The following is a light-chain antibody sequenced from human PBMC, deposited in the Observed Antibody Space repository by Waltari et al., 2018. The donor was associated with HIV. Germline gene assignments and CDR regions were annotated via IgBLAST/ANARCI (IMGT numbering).Light chain of an antibody. CDR3: QCYDSSLSGYV. CDR2: SNA. CDR1: SPNPVAGYT. Sequence: QSVLTPPPSVAGAPGQRVPISSTGSSPNPVAGYTVSRSRQLPGTAPKLLIYSNAIRPSGVPDRFSGSESGSSASLAITGLQADDEAEYYCQCYDSSLSGYVFGTGTKVTVL. J-gene: IGLJ1*01. V-gene: IGLV1-40*01.